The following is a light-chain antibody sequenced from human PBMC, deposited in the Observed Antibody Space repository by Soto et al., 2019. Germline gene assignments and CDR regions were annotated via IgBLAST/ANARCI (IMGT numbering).Light chain of an antibody. J-gene: IGLJ2*01. Sequence: HSVLTQPPSVSGAPGQRVTISCTGSNSNIGEAYGVHWYQQLPGKAPKLLIYGNNNRPSGVPDRFSGSKSGTSASLAITGLQAEDEADYYCQSFDDSLSGVIFGGGTQLTVL. CDR2: GNN. CDR1: NSNIGEAYG. CDR3: QSFDDSLSGVI. V-gene: IGLV1-40*01.